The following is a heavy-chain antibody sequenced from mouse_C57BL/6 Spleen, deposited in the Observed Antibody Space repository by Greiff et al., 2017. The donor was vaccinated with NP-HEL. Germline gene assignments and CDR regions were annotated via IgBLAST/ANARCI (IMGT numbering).Heavy chain of an antibody. CDR2: INPGSGGT. J-gene: IGHJ2*01. CDR3: AREGDGYPLCY. D-gene: IGHD2-3*01. CDR1: GYAFTNYL. V-gene: IGHV1-54*01. Sequence: VQLQQSGAELVRPGTSVKVSCKASGYAFTNYLIEWVKQRPGQGLEWIGVINPGSGGTNYNEKFKGKATLTADKSSSTAYMQLSSLTSEDSAVYFCAREGDGYPLCYWGQSTTLTVSS.